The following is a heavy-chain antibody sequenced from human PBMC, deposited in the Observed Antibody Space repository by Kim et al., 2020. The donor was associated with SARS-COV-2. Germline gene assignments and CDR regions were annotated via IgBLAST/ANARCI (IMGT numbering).Heavy chain of an antibody. V-gene: IGHV4-4*02. J-gene: IGHJ6*02. CDR3: GRKLDYYYGIDV. CDR1: GGSVSSKNW. CDR2: IYHTGTT. D-gene: IGHD1-1*01. Sequence: SETLSLTCAVSGGSVSSKNWWSWARQPPGKGLEWIGEIYHTGTTNYNPSLKSRVTISVDRSKNQVSLKLTSVTAADTAVYYCGRKLDYYYGIDVWGQGTTVTVSS.